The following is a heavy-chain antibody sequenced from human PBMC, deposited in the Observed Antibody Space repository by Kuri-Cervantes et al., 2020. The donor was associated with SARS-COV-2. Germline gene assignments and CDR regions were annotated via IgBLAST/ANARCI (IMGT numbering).Heavy chain of an antibody. CDR3: ARVRATVPNYYYYYYYMDV. Sequence: GESLKISCAASGFTFSDYYMSWVRQAPGKGLEWVSVIYSGGSTYYADSVKGRFTISRDNSKNTLYLQMNSLRAEDTAVYYCARVRATVPNYYYYYYYMDVWGKGTTVTVSS. CDR2: IYSGGST. CDR1: GFTFSDYY. J-gene: IGHJ6*03. V-gene: IGHV3-53*01. D-gene: IGHD4-11*01.